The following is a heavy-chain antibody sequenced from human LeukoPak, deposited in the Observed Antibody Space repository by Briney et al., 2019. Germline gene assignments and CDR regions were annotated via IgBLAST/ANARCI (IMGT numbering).Heavy chain of an antibody. D-gene: IGHD3-9*01. CDR2: IKSKTDGGTT. J-gene: IGHJ3*02. CDR3: TTGPTGYYTFDI. V-gene: IGHV3-15*01. CDR1: GFNFSNAW. Sequence: GGSLRLSCAASGFNFSNAWMSWVRQAPGKGLEWVGRIKSKTDGGTTDYAAPVKGRFTISGDDSKNTLYLQMNSLKTEDTAVYYCTTGPTGYYTFDIWGQGTTVTVSS.